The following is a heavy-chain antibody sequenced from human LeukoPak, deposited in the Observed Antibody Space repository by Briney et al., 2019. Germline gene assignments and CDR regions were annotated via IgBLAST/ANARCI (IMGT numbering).Heavy chain of an antibody. CDR2: INPNSGGT. V-gene: IGHV1-2*02. D-gene: IGHD2-15*01. CDR1: GYTFTGYY. CDR3: ARGAVVVVAASWFDP. J-gene: IGHJ5*02. Sequence: ASVKVSCKASGYTFTGYYMHWVRQAPGQGLEWMGWINPNSGGTNYAQKFQGRVTMTRDTSISTAYMELGRLRSDDTAVYYCARGAVVVVAASWFDPWGQGTLVTVSS.